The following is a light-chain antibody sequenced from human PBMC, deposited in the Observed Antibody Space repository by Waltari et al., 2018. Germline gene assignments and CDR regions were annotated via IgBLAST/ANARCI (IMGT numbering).Light chain of an antibody. J-gene: IGKJ3*01. V-gene: IGKV3-20*01. CDR2: GAS. CDR3: QQYSSSPLT. Sequence: EIVLTQSPGTLSLSPGERATLSCRASQSVNNYLAWFQQKPGQAPRLLIHGASSRATGIPDRISGSGSGTDFTLTISGLGPQDFAVYYCQQYSSSPLTFGPGTKVDIK. CDR1: QSVNNY.